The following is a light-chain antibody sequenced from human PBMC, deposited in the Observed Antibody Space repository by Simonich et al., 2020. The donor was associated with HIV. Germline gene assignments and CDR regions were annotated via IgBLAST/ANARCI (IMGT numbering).Light chain of an antibody. J-gene: IGLJ2*01. CDR3: QSYDSSNVV. CDR1: SGSLASNY. Sequence: NFMLTPPHSVAESPGKTVTIFCSRSSGSLASNYVQGYQQRPGSAPTTVLYVDNQRPSGVPDRFSGSIDSSSNSASLTISGLKTEDEADYYCQSYDSSNVVFGGGTKLTVL. CDR2: VDN. V-gene: IGLV6-57*03.